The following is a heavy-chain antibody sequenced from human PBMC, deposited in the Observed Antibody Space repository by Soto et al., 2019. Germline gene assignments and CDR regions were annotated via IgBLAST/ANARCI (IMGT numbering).Heavy chain of an antibody. CDR1: GGSISSYY. V-gene: IGHV4-59*01. CDR2: IYYSGST. CDR3: ARDMGLGHRPLHQQTGSDCDCSGYRSGPYCGMNV. Sequence: PSETLSLTWTVSGGSISSYYWSWIRQPPGKGLEWIGYIYYSGSTNYNPSLKSRVTISVDTSKNPFSLKLSSVTAADTAVYYGARDMGLGHRPLHQQTGSDCDCSGYRSGPYCGMNVWGRVSRGTVS. D-gene: IGHD3-22*01. J-gene: IGHJ6*02.